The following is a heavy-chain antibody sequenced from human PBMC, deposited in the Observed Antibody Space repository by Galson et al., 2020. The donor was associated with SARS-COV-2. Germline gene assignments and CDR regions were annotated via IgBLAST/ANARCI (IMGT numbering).Heavy chain of an antibody. V-gene: IGHV4-34*01. CDR3: ARYYYDSSGYYKLYYYYYGMDV. CDR2: INHSGST. CDR1: GWSFSGYY. D-gene: IGHD3-22*01. Sequence: SQASETLSLTCAVYGWSFSGYYWSWIRQPPGKGLEWIGEINHSGSTNYNPSLKSRVTISVDTSKNQFSLKLSSVTAADTAVYYCARYYYDSSGYYKLYYYYYGMDVWGQGTTVTVSS. J-gene: IGHJ6*02.